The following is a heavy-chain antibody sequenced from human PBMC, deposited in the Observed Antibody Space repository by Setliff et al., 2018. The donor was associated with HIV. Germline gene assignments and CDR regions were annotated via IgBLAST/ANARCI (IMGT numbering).Heavy chain of an antibody. CDR2: MNPNSGNT. V-gene: IGHV1-8*01. Sequence: WIRQSPEKGLEWMGWMNPNSGNTGYAQKFQGRVTMTRNTSISTAYMELSSLRSEDTAVYYCARGLWGRVVEAYWGQGTLVTVSS. CDR3: ARGLWGRVVEAY. J-gene: IGHJ4*02. D-gene: IGHD2-2*01.